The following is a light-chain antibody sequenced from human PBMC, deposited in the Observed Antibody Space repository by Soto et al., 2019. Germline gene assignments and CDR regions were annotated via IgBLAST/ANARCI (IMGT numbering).Light chain of an antibody. CDR1: QSLSNNIY. V-gene: IGKV3-20*01. J-gene: IGKJ3*01. CDR2: GTS. Sequence: IVMTQSPATLSVSPWERATLSCRASQSLSNNIYLAWYQQKPGQAPRLLMSGTSRRATGIPDRFSGSGSGTDFTLSISRLEPEDFAVYYCQHYGDSPPFTFGPGTKVDIK. CDR3: QHYGDSPPFT.